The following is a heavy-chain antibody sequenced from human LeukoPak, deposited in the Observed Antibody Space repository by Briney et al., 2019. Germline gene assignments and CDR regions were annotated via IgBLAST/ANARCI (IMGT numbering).Heavy chain of an antibody. V-gene: IGHV3-23*01. D-gene: IGHD3-9*01. CDR3: ARDLTDYDILTGYYSPYYGMDV. CDR1: GFTFSSYA. Sequence: GGSLRLSCAASGFTFSSYAMSWVRQAPGKGLEWVSAISGSGGSTYYADSVKGRFTISRDNAKNSLYLQMNSLRAEDTAVYYCARDLTDYDILTGYYSPYYGMDVWGQGTTVTVSS. J-gene: IGHJ6*02. CDR2: ISGSGGST.